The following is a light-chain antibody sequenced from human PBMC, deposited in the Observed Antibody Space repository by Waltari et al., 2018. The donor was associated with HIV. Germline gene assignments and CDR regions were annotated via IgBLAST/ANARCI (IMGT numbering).Light chain of an antibody. CDR1: QGISSY. Sequence: DIQLIQPPNFLSASVGDRVTFTCRASQGISSYLAWYQQKSGKAPKLLIYSASTLQYGVPSRFSGSESETELTLTISSLQPEEFSTYYCQHLINYFPITFGQGTRLEIK. J-gene: IGKJ5*01. CDR3: QHLINYFPIT. V-gene: IGKV1-9*01. CDR2: SAS.